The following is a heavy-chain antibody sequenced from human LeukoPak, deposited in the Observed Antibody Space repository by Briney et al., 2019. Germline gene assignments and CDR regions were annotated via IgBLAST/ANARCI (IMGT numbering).Heavy chain of an antibody. CDR3: ARDKGTTVTTGYFDL. Sequence: ASVKVSCKASGYTFTGSYMHWVRQAPGQGLEWMGWINPNSGGTNYAQKFQGRVTMTRDTSISTAYMELSRLRSDDTAVYYCARDKGTTVTTGYFDLWGRGTLVTVSS. D-gene: IGHD4-17*01. J-gene: IGHJ2*01. CDR1: GYTFTGSY. V-gene: IGHV1-2*02. CDR2: INPNSGGT.